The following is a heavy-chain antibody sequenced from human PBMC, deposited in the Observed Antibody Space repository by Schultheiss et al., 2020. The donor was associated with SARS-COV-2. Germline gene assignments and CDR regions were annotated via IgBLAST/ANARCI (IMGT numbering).Heavy chain of an antibody. J-gene: IGHJ5*02. CDR1: GGSISSYY. V-gene: IGHV4-34*01. Sequence: SETLSLTCTVSGGSISSYYWSWIRQPPGKGLEWIGEINHSGSTNYNPSLKSRVTISVDTSKNQFSLKLSSVTAADTAVYYCARVGRDGNYMRRGWFDPWGQGTLVTVSS. CDR3: ARVGRDGNYMRRGWFDP. D-gene: IGHD4-17*01. CDR2: INHSGST.